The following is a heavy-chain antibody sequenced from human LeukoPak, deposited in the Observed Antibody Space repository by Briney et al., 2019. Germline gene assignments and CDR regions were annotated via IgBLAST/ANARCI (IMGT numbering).Heavy chain of an antibody. CDR3: AKKTPGIHPFDS. CDR2: VGTDSDT. J-gene: IGHJ4*02. CDR1: GFTFRTSA. D-gene: IGHD6-13*01. Sequence: GGSLRLSCAASGFTFRTSAFSWVRQSPGRGLEWVSTVGTDSDTYSADSVKGRFTISRDNSKNTVYLQMNGLRADDTAVYYCAKKTPGIHPFDSWGQGTLVTVSP. V-gene: IGHV3-23*01.